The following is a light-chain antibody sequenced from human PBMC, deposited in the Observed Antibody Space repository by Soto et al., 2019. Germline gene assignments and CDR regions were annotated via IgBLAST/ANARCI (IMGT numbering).Light chain of an antibody. J-gene: IGLJ2*01. Sequence: QLVLTQPPSVSGAPGQRATISCTGSSSNIGAGYDVHWYQRLPGTAPKLLIYGNTNRPSGVPDRFSGSKSGTSASLAITGLQAEDEADYYCQSYDSSLSGVVFGGGTKVTVL. CDR2: GNT. CDR1: SSNIGAGYD. CDR3: QSYDSSLSGVV. V-gene: IGLV1-40*01.